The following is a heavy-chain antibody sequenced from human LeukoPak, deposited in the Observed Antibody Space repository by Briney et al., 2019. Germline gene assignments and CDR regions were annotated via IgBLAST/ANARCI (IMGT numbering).Heavy chain of an antibody. D-gene: IGHD5-24*01. CDR2: ISNSGST. CDR1: GGSICYYY. Sequence: ASETLSLTCNVSGGSICYYYWTWIRQPPGRGLEWIGSISNSGSTNYNPSLKSRVTISVDTSKNQISLKLSSVTAADTAVYYCARSRDGYNLGYWGQGTLVTVSS. CDR3: ARSRDGYNLGY. V-gene: IGHV4-59*01. J-gene: IGHJ4*02.